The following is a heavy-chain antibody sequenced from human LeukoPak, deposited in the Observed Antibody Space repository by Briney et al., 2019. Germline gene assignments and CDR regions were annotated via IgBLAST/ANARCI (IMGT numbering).Heavy chain of an antibody. J-gene: IGHJ5*02. Sequence: SETLSLTCTVSGGSISSYYWSWIRQPPGKGLEWIGYVYDSGSTNYNPSLKSRVTISVDTSKNQFSLKLSSVTAADTAVYYCARDNPQSWFDPWGQGTLVTVSS. CDR2: VYDSGST. CDR3: ARDNPQSWFDP. CDR1: GGSISSYY. V-gene: IGHV4-59*12.